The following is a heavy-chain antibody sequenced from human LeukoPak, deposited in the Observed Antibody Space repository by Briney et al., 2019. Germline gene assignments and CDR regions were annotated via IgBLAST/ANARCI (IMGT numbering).Heavy chain of an antibody. Sequence: ASVKVPCKASGGTFSSYAISWVRQAPGQGLEWMGGIIPIFGTANYAQKFQGRVTITADESTSTAYMELSSLRSEDTAVYYCARGDYYDSSGYFQTFDYWGQGTLVTVSS. V-gene: IGHV1-69*01. CDR1: GGTFSSYA. J-gene: IGHJ4*02. CDR2: IIPIFGTA. D-gene: IGHD3-22*01. CDR3: ARGDYYDSSGYFQTFDY.